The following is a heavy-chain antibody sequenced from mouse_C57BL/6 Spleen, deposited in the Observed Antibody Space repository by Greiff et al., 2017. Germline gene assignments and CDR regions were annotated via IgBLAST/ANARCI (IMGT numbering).Heavy chain of an antibody. CDR3: ARGHYSNP. CDR2: INPSSGYT. V-gene: IGHV1-7*01. J-gene: IGHJ2*01. CDR1: GYTFTSYW. D-gene: IGHD2-5*01. Sequence: QVHVKQSGAELAKPGASVKLSCKASGYTFTSYWMHWVKQRPGQGLEWIGYINPSSGYTTYNQKFKDKATLTADKSSSTAYMQLSSLTYEESAVYYCARGHYSNPWGQGTTRTVSS.